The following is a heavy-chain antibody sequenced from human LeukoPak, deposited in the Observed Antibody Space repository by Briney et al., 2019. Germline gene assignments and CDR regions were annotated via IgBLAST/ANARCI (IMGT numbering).Heavy chain of an antibody. D-gene: IGHD2-2*01. CDR1: GGSISSSSYY. CDR3: ASINKDIVVVPAALTDY. Sequence: SETLSLTCTVSGGSISSSSYYWGWIRQPPGKGLEWIGSIYYSGSTYYNPSLKSRVTISVDTSKNQFSLKLSSVTAADTAVYYWASINKDIVVVPAALTDYWGQGTLVTVSS. V-gene: IGHV4-39*01. J-gene: IGHJ4*02. CDR2: IYYSGST.